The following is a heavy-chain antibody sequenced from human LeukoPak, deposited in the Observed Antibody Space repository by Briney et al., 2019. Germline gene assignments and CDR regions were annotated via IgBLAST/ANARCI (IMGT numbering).Heavy chain of an antibody. CDR1: GYTFTSYG. CDR2: ISAYNGNT. D-gene: IGHD2-2*01. CDR3: ARDRDDIVVVPAAFIYMDV. V-gene: IGHV1-18*01. J-gene: IGHJ6*03. Sequence: ASVKVSCKASGYTFTSYGISWVRQAPGQGLERMGWISAYNGNTNYAQKLQGRVTMTTDTSTSTAYMELRSLRSDDTAVYYCARDRDDIVVVPAAFIYMDVWGKGTTVTISS.